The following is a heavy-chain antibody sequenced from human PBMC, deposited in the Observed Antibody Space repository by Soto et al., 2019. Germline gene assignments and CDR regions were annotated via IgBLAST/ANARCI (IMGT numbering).Heavy chain of an antibody. V-gene: IGHV1-69*08. J-gene: IGHJ6*03. Sequence: QVQLVQSGPEVKKPGSPVKVSCKTSGGTLSSYSFIWVRQAPGQGLEWVGRIITFVGKANVAQRFQGRVTITADRSTATAYMELRRLTSDDTAVYYCPRATGGHDSGGNYMDVWGTGTTVTVSS. CDR3: PRATGGHDSGGNYMDV. CDR2: IITFVGKA. CDR1: GGTLSSYS. D-gene: IGHD5-12*01.